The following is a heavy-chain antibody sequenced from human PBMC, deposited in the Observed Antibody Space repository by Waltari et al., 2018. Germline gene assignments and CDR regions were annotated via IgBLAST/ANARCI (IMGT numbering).Heavy chain of an antibody. Sequence: QLQLQESGPGLVKPSETLSLTCTVSGGSISSSTYYWCWICQPPGKGLEWIVSIYYSGSTNYNPSLKSRVTISVDTSKNQFYLKWNSVTAADTAVNYCARSGYYDSSGYYWWFDPWGQGTLVTVSS. CDR3: ARSGYYDSSGYYWWFDP. CDR1: GGSISSSTYY. CDR2: IYYSGST. V-gene: IGHV4-39*01. D-gene: IGHD3-22*01. J-gene: IGHJ5*02.